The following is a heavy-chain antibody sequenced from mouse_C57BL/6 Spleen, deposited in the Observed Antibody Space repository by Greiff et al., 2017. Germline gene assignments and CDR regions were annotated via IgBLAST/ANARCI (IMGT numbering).Heavy chain of an antibody. CDR1: GYSITSGYY. CDR2: ISYDGSN. J-gene: IGHJ1*03. Sequence: LQESGPGLVKPSPSLSLTCSVTGYSITSGYYWNWIRQFPGNKLEWMGYISYDGSNNYNPSLKNRISITRDTSKNQFFLKLNSVTTEDTATYYCARGGYDHWYFDVWGTGTTVTVSS. CDR3: ARGGYDHWYFDV. D-gene: IGHD2-3*01. V-gene: IGHV3-6*01.